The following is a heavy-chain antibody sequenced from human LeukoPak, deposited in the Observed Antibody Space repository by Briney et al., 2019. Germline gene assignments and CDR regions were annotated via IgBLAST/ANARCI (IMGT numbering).Heavy chain of an antibody. CDR3: ARRSGGSGSYYYYYYMDV. V-gene: IGHV1-18*01. CDR2: ISAYNGNT. J-gene: IGHJ6*03. CDR1: GYTFTSYG. D-gene: IGHD3-10*01. Sequence: ASGKVSCKASGYTFTSYGISWVRQAPGQGLEWMGWISAYNGNTNYAQKLQGRVTMTTDTSTSTAYMELRSLRSDDTAVYYCARRSGGSGSYYYYYYMDVWGKGTTVTVSS.